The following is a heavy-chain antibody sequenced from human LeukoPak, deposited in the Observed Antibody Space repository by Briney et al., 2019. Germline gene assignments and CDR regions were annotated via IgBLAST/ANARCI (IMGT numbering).Heavy chain of an antibody. CDR1: GLTFSDYP. D-gene: IGHD2-2*01. J-gene: IGHJ4*02. CDR2: VSYDGRNK. V-gene: IGHV3-30*14. Sequence: PGRSLRLSCAASGLTFSDYPMHWVRQAPGKGLEWVAVVSYDGRNKYYADSAEGRFTISRDNFKNTLYLQMNSLRDEDTAVYYCARGVECSGSTCYHYFDSWGQGTLVTVSS. CDR3: ARGVECSGSTCYHYFDS.